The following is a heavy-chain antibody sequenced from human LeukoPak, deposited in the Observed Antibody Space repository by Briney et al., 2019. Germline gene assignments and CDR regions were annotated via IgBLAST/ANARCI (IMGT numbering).Heavy chain of an antibody. J-gene: IGHJ6*02. CDR3: TTKRNWELLRPYGMDI. CDR1: GFNFNYVW. CDR2: IRTKTEGETT. Sequence: GGSLRLSCAASGFNFNYVWMNWVRQAPGKGLEWVGRIRTKTEGETTDYAAPVKGRFTISRDDSKTTLWLQMNSLKTEDSAVYYCTTKRNWELLRPYGMDIWGQGTTVTVSS. D-gene: IGHD1-26*01. V-gene: IGHV3-15*01.